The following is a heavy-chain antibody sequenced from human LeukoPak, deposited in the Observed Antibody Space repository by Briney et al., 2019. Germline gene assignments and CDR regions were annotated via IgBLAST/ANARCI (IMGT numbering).Heavy chain of an antibody. CDR3: ARGSGSLYYYYYMDV. D-gene: IGHD1-26*01. J-gene: IGHJ6*03. CDR1: GFTFDDYA. Sequence: GRSLRLSSAASGFTFDDYAMHWVRQAPGKGLEWVSGINWNGGSTGYADSVKGRFTISRDNAKNSLYLQMNSLRAEDTALYYCARGSGSLYYYYYMDVWGKGTTVTVSS. CDR2: INWNGGST. V-gene: IGHV3-20*04.